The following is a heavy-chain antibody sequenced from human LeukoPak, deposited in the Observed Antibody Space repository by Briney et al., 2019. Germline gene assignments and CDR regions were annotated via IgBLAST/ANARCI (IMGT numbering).Heavy chain of an antibody. Sequence: GGSLRLSCAASGFTFSSSAMHWVRQAPGKGLECVAFIQSDGSYKHYSDSVKGRFTISRDNSKNTLYLEMNSLRVVDTGVYYCATHCRGTTCHRDYWGQGTLVTVSS. V-gene: IGHV3-30*02. CDR2: IQSDGSYK. CDR3: ATHCRGTTCHRDY. CDR1: GFTFSSSA. J-gene: IGHJ4*02. D-gene: IGHD2-2*01.